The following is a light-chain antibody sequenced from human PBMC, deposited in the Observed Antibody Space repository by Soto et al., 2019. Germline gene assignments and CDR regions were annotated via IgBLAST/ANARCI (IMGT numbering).Light chain of an antibody. Sequence: SVLTQPPSVSGSPGQRVTISCTGSTSNIGAGYDVHWYQQLPGTAPKPLIYGSTNRPSGVPDRFSGSKSGTSASLAITGLQAEDEADYYCQSHDSSLSGSVFGGGTKLTVL. V-gene: IGLV1-40*01. CDR2: GST. CDR1: TSNIGAGYD. CDR3: QSHDSSLSGSV. J-gene: IGLJ2*01.